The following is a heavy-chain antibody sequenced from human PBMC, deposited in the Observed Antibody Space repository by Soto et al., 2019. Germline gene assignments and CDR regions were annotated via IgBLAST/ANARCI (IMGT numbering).Heavy chain of an antibody. CDR1: GYSFTSYW. J-gene: IGHJ6*02. CDR2: IYPGDSDT. D-gene: IGHD4-17*01. V-gene: IGHV5-51*01. Sequence: PGESLKISCKGSGYSFTSYWIGWLRQMPGKGLEWMGIIYPGDSDTRYSPSFQGQVTISADKSISTAYLQWSSLKASDTAMYYCARLDLDYGGNLVYYYGMDVWGQGTTVTVSS. CDR3: ARLDLDYGGNLVYYYGMDV.